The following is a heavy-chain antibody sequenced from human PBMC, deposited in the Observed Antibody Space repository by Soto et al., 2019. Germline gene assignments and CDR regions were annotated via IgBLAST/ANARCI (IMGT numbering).Heavy chain of an antibody. D-gene: IGHD6-13*01. CDR2: IYPSDSDT. Sequence: GESLKISCKGSGYSFTSYWVTWVRQMPGKGLEWMGIIYPSDSDTRYSPSFQGQVTISADKSISTAHLQWSSLKASDTAMYYCARQARYSSSWPDWGQGTLVTVSS. CDR3: ARQARYSSSWPD. J-gene: IGHJ4*02. V-gene: IGHV5-51*01. CDR1: GYSFTSYW.